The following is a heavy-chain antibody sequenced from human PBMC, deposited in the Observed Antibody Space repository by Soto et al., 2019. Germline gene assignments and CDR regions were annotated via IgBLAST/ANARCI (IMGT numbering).Heavy chain of an antibody. J-gene: IGHJ4*02. CDR3: AKDVYCSGGSCYPTLFDY. CDR1: GFTFSSYA. Sequence: EVQLLESGGGLVQPGGSLRLSCAASGFTFSSYAMSWVRQAPGKGLEWVSAISGSGGSTYYANSVTGRFTISRDNSKNTLYLQMNSLRAEDTAVYYCAKDVYCSGGSCYPTLFDYWGQGTLVTVSS. D-gene: IGHD2-15*01. V-gene: IGHV3-23*01. CDR2: ISGSGGST.